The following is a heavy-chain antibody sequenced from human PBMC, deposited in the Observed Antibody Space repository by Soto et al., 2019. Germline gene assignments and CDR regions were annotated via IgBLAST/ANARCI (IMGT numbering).Heavy chain of an antibody. CDR1: GFTFSSYG. D-gene: IGHD6-13*01. CDR3: AKASGQQPTD. CDR2: ISYDGSNK. J-gene: IGHJ4*02. Sequence: ESGGGVVQPGRSLRLSCAASGFTFSSYGMHWVRQAPGKGLEWVAVISYDGSNKYYADSVKGRFTISRDNSKNTLYLQMNSLRAEDTAVYYCAKASGQQPTDWGQGTLVTVSS. V-gene: IGHV3-30*18.